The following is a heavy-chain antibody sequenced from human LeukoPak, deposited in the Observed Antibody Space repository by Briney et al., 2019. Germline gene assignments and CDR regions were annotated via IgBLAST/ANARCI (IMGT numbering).Heavy chain of an antibody. D-gene: IGHD4-17*01. V-gene: IGHV1-69*02. Sequence: GASVKVSCKASGYTFTSYYMHWVRQAPGQGLEWMGRIIPILGIANYAQKFQGRVTITADKSTSTAYMELSSLRSEDTAVYYCASLYGDYSNDAFDIWGQGTMVTVSS. CDR3: ASLYGDYSNDAFDI. CDR1: GYTFTSYY. CDR2: IIPILGIA. J-gene: IGHJ3*02.